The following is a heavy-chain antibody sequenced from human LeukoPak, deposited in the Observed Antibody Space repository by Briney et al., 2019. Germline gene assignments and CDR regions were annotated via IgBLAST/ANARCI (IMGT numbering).Heavy chain of an antibody. D-gene: IGHD1-26*01. J-gene: IGHJ4*02. CDR1: GGSISSYY. CDR2: IYYSGST. V-gene: IGHV4-59*08. CDR3: ARQGSGSHKD. Sequence: SETLSLTCTVSGGSISSYYWSWIRQPPGKGLEWIGYIYYSGSTNYSPSLKSRVTISVDTSKNQFSLKVSSVTAADTAVYYCARQGSGSHKDWGQGTLVTVSS.